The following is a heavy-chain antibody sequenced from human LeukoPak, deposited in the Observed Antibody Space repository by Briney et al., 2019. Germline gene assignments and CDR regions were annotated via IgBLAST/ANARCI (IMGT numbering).Heavy chain of an antibody. Sequence: SETLSLTCTVSGGSISSSSYYWGWIRQPPGKGLEWIGSISYSGSTYCNPSLKSRVTISGDTSKNQFSLKLSSATAADTAVYYCARGTWGIFDYWGQGTLVTVSS. CDR3: ARGTWGIFDY. J-gene: IGHJ4*02. CDR2: ISYSGST. V-gene: IGHV4-39*01. CDR1: GGSISSSSYY. D-gene: IGHD3-16*01.